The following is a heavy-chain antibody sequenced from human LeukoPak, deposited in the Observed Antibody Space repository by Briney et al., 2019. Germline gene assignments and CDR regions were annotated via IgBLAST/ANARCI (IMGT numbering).Heavy chain of an antibody. D-gene: IGHD3-10*01. CDR2: IYYSGST. Sequence: SETLSLTCTVSGGSISSYYWSWIRQPPGKGLEWIGSIYYSGSTYYNPSLKSRVTISVDTSKNQFSLKLSSVTAADTAVYYCARGVLVTGSGSYRYYFDYWGQGTLVTVSS. CDR3: ARGVLVTGSGSYRYYFDY. V-gene: IGHV4-59*12. J-gene: IGHJ4*02. CDR1: GGSISSYY.